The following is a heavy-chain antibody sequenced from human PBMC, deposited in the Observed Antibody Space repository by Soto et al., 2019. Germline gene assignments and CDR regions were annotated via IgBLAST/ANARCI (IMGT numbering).Heavy chain of an antibody. CDR1: GYTFTSYG. CDR2: ISAYNGNT. CDR3: ARGPGSYYVSVYFDY. Sequence: ASVNVSCKASGYTFTSYGISWVRQAPGQGLEWMGWISAYNGNTNYAQKLQGRVTITTDTSTSTAYMELSSLRSEDTAVYYCARGPGSYYVSVYFDYWGQGTLVTVSS. D-gene: IGHD1-26*01. J-gene: IGHJ4*02. V-gene: IGHV1-18*01.